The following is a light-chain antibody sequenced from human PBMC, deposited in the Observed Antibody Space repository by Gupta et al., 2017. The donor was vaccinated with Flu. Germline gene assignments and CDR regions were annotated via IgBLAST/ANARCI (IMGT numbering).Light chain of an antibody. Sequence: HSVLTQPPSVSAAPGQKVTISCSGTSSNIGLKDVSWYRQPPGTAPRLLIYENYKRPSGTPDRISGSKTGTSATLDITGLQSDDEADYYCATCDVSLSAVVFGGGTKVTVL. CDR3: ATCDVSLSAVV. CDR1: SSNIGLKD. J-gene: IGLJ2*01. CDR2: ENY. V-gene: IGLV1-51*02.